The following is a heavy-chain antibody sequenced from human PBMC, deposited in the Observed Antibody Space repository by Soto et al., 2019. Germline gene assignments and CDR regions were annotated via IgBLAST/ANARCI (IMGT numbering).Heavy chain of an antibody. D-gene: IGHD2-15*01. J-gene: IGHJ6*02. V-gene: IGHV3-21*01. CDR3: ARCSGGSSLAPSWLRKKYYYGMDV. CDR2: ISSSSSYI. CDR1: GFTFSSYS. Sequence: GGSLRLSCAASGFTFSSYSMNWARQAPGKGLEWVSSISSSSSYIYYADSVKGRFTISRDNAKNSLYLQMNSLRAEDTAVYYCARCSGGSSLAPSWLRKKYYYGMDVWGQGSTVSVSS.